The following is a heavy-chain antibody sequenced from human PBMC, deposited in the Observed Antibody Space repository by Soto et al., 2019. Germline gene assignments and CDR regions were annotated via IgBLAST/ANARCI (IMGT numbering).Heavy chain of an antibody. V-gene: IGHV3-30*18. CDR1: GFTFSSYG. CDR2: ISYDGSNK. Sequence: GGSLRLSCAASGFTFSSYGMHWVRQAPGKGLEWVAVISYDGSNKYYADSVKGRFTISRDNSKNTLYLQMNSLRAEDTAVYYCAKYNPPQLAGSQNYYYYYGMDVWGQGTTVTVSS. D-gene: IGHD6-13*01. CDR3: AKYNPPQLAGSQNYYYYYGMDV. J-gene: IGHJ6*02.